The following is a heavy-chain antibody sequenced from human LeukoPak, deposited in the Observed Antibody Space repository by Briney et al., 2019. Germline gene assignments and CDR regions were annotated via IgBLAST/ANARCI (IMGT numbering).Heavy chain of an antibody. CDR1: GFTFSTYA. CDR2: IGASGVTT. D-gene: IGHD6-13*01. J-gene: IGHJ4*02. CDR3: VKGPAAMSN. V-gene: IGHV3-23*01. Sequence: GGSLRISCAASGFTFSTYAMSWVRQAPGKGLEWVSDIGASGVTTSYAEYAKGRFIISRDNSKDTLYLQMNSLGAEDTAIYYCVKGPAAMSNWGQGTLVTVSS.